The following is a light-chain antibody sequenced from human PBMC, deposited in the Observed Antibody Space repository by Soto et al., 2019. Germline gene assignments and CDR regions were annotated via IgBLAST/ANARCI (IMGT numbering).Light chain of an antibody. CDR3: APWDDGLRGPVL. Sequence: QSVLSQAPSASGTPGQRVTISCSGSSSNIGSNYVYWYQQLPETAPKLLIYRTHQRPSGVPDRFSASKSDTSASLVISGLRSEDGAAYYCAPWDDGLRGPVLFGGGTKLTVL. CDR2: RTH. CDR1: SSNIGSNY. J-gene: IGLJ2*01. V-gene: IGLV1-47*01.